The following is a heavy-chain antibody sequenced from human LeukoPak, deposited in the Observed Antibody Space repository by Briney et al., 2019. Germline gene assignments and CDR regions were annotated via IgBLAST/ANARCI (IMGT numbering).Heavy chain of an antibody. Sequence: SETLSLTCTVSGDSISRSTYYWAWIRQPPGKGLEWIGSVYYGRSPYFNPSLESRATISVDTSKNHFSLKMSSVTAADTAVYYCARGSGTGTFSYWGQGTLVTVSS. CDR3: ARGSGTGTFSY. D-gene: IGHD6-25*01. J-gene: IGHJ4*02. V-gene: IGHV4-39*02. CDR1: GDSISRSTYY. CDR2: VYYGRSP.